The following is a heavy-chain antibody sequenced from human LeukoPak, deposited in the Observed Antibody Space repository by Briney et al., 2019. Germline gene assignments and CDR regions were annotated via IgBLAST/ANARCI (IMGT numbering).Heavy chain of an antibody. D-gene: IGHD4-17*01. CDR1: GGTFSSHA. Sequence: AASVKVSFKASGGTFSSHAISWVRQAPGQGLEWMGGIIPIFGTANYAQKFQGRVTITADESTSTAYMELSSLRSEDTAVYYCARDNGYGDYEGYFDYWGQGTLVTVSS. CDR3: ARDNGYGDYEGYFDY. V-gene: IGHV1-69*13. CDR2: IIPIFGTA. J-gene: IGHJ4*02.